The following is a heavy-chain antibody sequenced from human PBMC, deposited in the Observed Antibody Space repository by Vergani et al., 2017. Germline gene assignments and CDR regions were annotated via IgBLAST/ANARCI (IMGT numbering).Heavy chain of an antibody. V-gene: IGHV3-23*01. CDR3: AKRGNSNQDFDY. CDR1: GFTFSSYA. Sequence: EVQLLESGGGLVQPGGSLRLSCAASGFTFSSYAMSWVRQAPGKGLEWVSAISGSGGSTYSADSVKGRFTISRDNSKNTLYLQMNSLRAEDTAVYYCAKRGNSNQDFDYWGQGTLVTVSS. D-gene: IGHD4-11*01. CDR2: ISGSGGST. J-gene: IGHJ4*02.